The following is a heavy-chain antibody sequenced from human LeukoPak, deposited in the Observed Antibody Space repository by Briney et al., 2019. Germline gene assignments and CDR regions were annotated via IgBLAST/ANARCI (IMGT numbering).Heavy chain of an antibody. CDR1: GFTVSTNS. CDR2: IYSDNT. CDR3: ARETHYDSSGYHNDY. Sequence: GGSLRLSRTVSGFTVSTNSMSWVRQAPGKGLEWVSFIYSDNTHYSDSVKGRFTISRDNSKNTLYLQMNSLRAEDTAVYYCARETHYDSSGYHNDYWGQGTLVTVSS. V-gene: IGHV3-66*01. J-gene: IGHJ4*02. D-gene: IGHD3-22*01.